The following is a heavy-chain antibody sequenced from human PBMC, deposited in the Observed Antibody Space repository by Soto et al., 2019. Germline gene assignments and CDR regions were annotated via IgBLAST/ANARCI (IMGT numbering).Heavy chain of an antibody. Sequence: QVQLVQSGAEVKKPGSSVKVSCKASGGTFSSYAISWVRQAPGQGLEWMGGIIPIFGTANYAQKFQGRVTITADESTSTAYMELSSLRSEDTAVYYCARELVVVVAATYYYYGMDVWGQGTTVTVSS. CDR3: ARELVVVVAATYYYYGMDV. V-gene: IGHV1-69*01. CDR1: GGTFSSYA. J-gene: IGHJ6*02. CDR2: IIPIFGTA. D-gene: IGHD2-15*01.